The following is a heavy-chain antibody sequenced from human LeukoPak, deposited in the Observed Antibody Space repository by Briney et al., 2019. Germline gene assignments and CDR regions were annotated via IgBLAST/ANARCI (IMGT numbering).Heavy chain of an antibody. Sequence: GGSLRLSCAASGFTFSSYTMSWVRQAPGKGLEWVSAISGSGGSTYYADSVKGRFTISRDNSKNTLYLQMNSLRAEDTAVYYCAKDLTVVVIAMDYWGQGTLVTVSS. J-gene: IGHJ4*02. D-gene: IGHD2-21*01. CDR3: AKDLTVVVIAMDY. CDR2: ISGSGGST. V-gene: IGHV3-23*01. CDR1: GFTFSSYT.